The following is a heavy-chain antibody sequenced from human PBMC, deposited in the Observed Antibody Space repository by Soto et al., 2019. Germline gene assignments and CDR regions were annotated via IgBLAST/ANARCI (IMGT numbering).Heavy chain of an antibody. D-gene: IGHD3-10*01. CDR1: GFTFSMYW. J-gene: IGHJ4*02. CDR3: TRGPLPSSVGTGAF. V-gene: IGHV3-74*01. Sequence: EVQLVESGGDLVQPGGSLRLYCTASGFTFSMYWMHWVRQVPGKGPEWVSRISDDGSRADYADSVKGRFTISRDNAKNTLYLEMHVLRADDTAVYYCTRGPLPSSVGTGAFWGQGTPVTVSS. CDR2: ISDDGSRA.